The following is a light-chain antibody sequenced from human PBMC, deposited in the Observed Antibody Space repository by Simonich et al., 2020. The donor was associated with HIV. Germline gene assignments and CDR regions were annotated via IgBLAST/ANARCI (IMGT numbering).Light chain of an antibody. CDR1: QSVLHSSNNKNY. Sequence: DIVMTQSPNSLAVSLGERVTINCKSSQSVLHSSNNKNYLAWYQQKPGQPPKLLIYWASTRESGVPDRFSGSGSGTEFSLTISSLQAEDVAVYYCQQYYSTPGTFGQGTKLEIK. CDR2: WAS. V-gene: IGKV4-1*01. J-gene: IGKJ2*01. CDR3: QQYYSTPGT.